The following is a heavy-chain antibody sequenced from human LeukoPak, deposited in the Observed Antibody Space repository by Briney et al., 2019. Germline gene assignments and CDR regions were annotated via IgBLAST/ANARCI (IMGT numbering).Heavy chain of an antibody. J-gene: IGHJ6*03. D-gene: IGHD5-24*01. CDR2: IYTSGST. Sequence: SETLSLTCTVSGGSISSYYWSWIRQPAGKGLEWIGRIYTSGSTNYNPSLKSRVTMSVDMSKNQFSLKLSSVTAADTAVYFCARGHGDGYNYYYYYMDVWGKGTTVTVSS. CDR1: GGSISSYY. CDR3: ARGHGDGYNYYYYYMDV. V-gene: IGHV4-4*07.